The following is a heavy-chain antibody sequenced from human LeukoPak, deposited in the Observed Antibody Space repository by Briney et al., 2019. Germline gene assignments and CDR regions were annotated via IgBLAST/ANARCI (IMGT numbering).Heavy chain of an antibody. D-gene: IGHD3-10*01. CDR1: GYTFTGHY. J-gene: IGHJ6*03. Sequence: ASVKVSCKASGYTFTGHYIHWVRQAPGQGLEWMGRINPNIGGTTYAQNFEGRVTMTRDTSISTVYMELSRLRSDDTAVYYCARGYYYGSGSYYPVPFYMDVWGKGTTATVS. CDR2: INPNIGGT. CDR3: ARGYYYGSGSYYPVPFYMDV. V-gene: IGHV1-2*06.